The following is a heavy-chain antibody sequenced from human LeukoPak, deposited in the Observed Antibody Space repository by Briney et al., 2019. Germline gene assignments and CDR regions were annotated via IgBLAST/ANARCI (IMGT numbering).Heavy chain of an antibody. Sequence: TSETLSLTCTVSGGSISSYYWSWIRQPPGKGLEWIGYIYYSGSTNYNPSLKSRVTISVDTSKNQFSLKLSSVTAADTAVYYCARVPGTRYYYYGMDVWGQGTTVTVSS. V-gene: IGHV4-59*01. CDR2: IYYSGST. D-gene: IGHD1/OR15-1a*01. CDR3: ARVPGTRYYYYGMDV. CDR1: GGSISSYY. J-gene: IGHJ6*02.